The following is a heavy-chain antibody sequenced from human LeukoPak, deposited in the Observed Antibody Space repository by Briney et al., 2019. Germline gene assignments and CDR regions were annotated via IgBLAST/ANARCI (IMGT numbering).Heavy chain of an antibody. CDR1: GFTFSSYA. J-gene: IGHJ4*02. Sequence: QAGGSLRLSCAASGFTFSSYAMSWVRQAPGEGLEWVSAISGSGGSTYYADSVKGRFTISRDNSKNTLYLQMNSLRAEDTAVYYCAKGGAVYVAAIHFDYWGQGTLVTVSS. CDR3: AKGGAVYVAAIHFDY. D-gene: IGHD5-12*01. CDR2: ISGSGGST. V-gene: IGHV3-23*01.